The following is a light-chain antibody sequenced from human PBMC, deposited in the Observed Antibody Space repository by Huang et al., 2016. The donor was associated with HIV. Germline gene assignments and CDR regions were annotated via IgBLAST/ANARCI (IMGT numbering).Light chain of an antibody. J-gene: IGKJ1*01. CDR2: ATS. CDR1: QGLSNS. CDR3: QQYYNNPPWT. V-gene: IGKV1-NL1*01. Sequence: DIQMTQSPSSLSASVGDRVTITCRASQGLSNSVAWYQQRPGKAPKLLLYATSRLETGAPSRFSGSRAGTEYTLTISSLQPEDLATYYCQQYYNNPPWTFGQGTKVEIK.